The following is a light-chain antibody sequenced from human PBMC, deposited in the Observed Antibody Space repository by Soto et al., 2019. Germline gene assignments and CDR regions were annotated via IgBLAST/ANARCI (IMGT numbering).Light chain of an antibody. CDR3: SSYTSITALGVV. J-gene: IGLJ2*01. CDR2: DVS. V-gene: IGLV2-14*01. CDR1: SSDVGGYNY. Sequence: QSALTQPASASGSPGQSITISCTGTSSDVGGYNYVSWYQQHPGKAPKLMIYDVSNRPSGVSNRFSGSKSGNTASLTISGLQAEDEAYYDCSSYTSITALGVVFGGGTKVTVL.